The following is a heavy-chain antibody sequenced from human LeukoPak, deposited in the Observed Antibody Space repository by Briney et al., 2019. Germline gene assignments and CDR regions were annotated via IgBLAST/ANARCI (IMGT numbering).Heavy chain of an antibody. CDR2: ISGSGTST. CDR3: AKDGLYSSYFDY. J-gene: IGHJ4*02. V-gene: IGHV3-23*01. Sequence: PGGSLRLSCAASGFTFSSYAMSWVRQAPGKGLEWVSGISGSGTSTYYADSVKGRFTISRDNSKNTLYLQMNSLRAEDTAVYYCAKDGLYSSYFDYWGQGTLVTVSS. D-gene: IGHD6-19*01. CDR1: GFTFSSYA.